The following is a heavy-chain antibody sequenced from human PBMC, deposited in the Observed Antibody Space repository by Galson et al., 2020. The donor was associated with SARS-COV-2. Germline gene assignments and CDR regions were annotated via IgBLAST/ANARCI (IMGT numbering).Heavy chain of an antibody. CDR3: ARPFGGSSGYYVTCYAFDI. V-gene: IGHV3-30*04. J-gene: IGHJ3*02. CDR1: GFTFSSYA. CDR2: ISYDGSNK. D-gene: IGHD3-22*01. Sequence: GESLKISCAASGFTFSSYAMHWVRQAPGKGLEWVAVISYDGSNKYYADSVKGRFTISRDNSKNTLYLQMNSLRAEDTAVYYCARPFGGSSGYYVTCYAFDIWGQGTMGAVS.